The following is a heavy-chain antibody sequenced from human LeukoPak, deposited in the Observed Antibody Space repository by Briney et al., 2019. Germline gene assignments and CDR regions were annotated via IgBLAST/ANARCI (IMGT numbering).Heavy chain of an antibody. CDR1: RFTFNTYA. CDR2: ISGSCGTT. D-gene: IGHD6-13*01. J-gene: IGHJ4*02. V-gene: IGHV3-23*01. CDR3: AKYSRPPSIDY. Sequence: GGSLRLSCSAYRFTFNTYARSWVPQAPGKGLKWVSAISGSCGTTYYADSVKGRFTISRDNSKNTLCLQMNSLRAEYTAVYYCAKYSRPPSIDYWGQGTLVTVSS.